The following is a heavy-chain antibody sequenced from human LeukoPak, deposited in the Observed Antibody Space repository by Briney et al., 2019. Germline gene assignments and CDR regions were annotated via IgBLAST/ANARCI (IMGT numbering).Heavy chain of an antibody. CDR2: IYYSGST. CDR1: GGSISSGGYY. Sequence: PSETLSLTCTVSGGSISSGGYYWSWIRQHPGKGLEWIGYIYYSGSTYYNPSLKSRVTISVDTSKNQFSLKLSSVTAADTAVYYCARDSRGNGMDVWGQGTTVTVSS. CDR3: ARDSRGNGMDV. V-gene: IGHV4-31*03. J-gene: IGHJ6*02.